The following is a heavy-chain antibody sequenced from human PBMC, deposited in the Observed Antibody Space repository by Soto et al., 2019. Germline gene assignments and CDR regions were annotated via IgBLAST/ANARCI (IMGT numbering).Heavy chain of an antibody. CDR1: GCTFSSYA. CDR2: IIPIFGTA. J-gene: IGHJ2*01. CDR3: ARDYYDSSGSPGWNFDL. V-gene: IGHV1-69*13. Sequence: SVKVSCKASGCTFSSYAISWVRQAPGQGLEWMGGIIPIFGTANYAQKFQGRVTITADESTSTAYMELSSLRSEDTAVYYCARDYYDSSGSPGWNFDLWGRGTLVTVSS. D-gene: IGHD3-22*01.